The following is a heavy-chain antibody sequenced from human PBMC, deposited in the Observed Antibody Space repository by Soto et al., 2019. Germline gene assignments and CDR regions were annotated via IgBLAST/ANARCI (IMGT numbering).Heavy chain of an antibody. CDR3: ARDQYQLLSDFEYYYYGMDV. Sequence: SETLSLTCTVSGGSISSSSYYWGWIRQPPGKGLEWIGSIYYSGSTYYNPSLKSRVTISVDTSKNQFSLKLSSVTAADTAVYYCARDQYQLLSDFEYYYYGMDVWGQGTTVTVSS. CDR1: GGSISSSSYY. V-gene: IGHV4-39*01. CDR2: IYYSGST. D-gene: IGHD2-2*01. J-gene: IGHJ6*02.